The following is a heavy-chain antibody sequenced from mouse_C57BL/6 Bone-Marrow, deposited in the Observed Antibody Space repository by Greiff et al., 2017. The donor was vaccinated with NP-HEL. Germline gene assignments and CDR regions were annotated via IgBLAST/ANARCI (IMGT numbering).Heavy chain of an antibody. J-gene: IGHJ2*01. V-gene: IGHV1-26*01. CDR3: ARSITTVPLGNWDPYYFDY. CDR2: INPNNGGT. D-gene: IGHD1-1*01. CDR1: GYTFTDYY. Sequence: EVQLQQSGPELVKPGASVKISCKASGYTFTDYYMNWVKQSNGKSLEWIGDINPNNGGTSYNQKFQGKATLTVDKSSITAYVELRSLTSEYSAVYDCARSITTVPLGNWDPYYFDYWGQGTTLTVSS.